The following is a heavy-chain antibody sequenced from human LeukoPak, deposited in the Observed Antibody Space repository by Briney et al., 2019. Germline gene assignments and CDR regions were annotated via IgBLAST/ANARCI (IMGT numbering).Heavy chain of an antibody. CDR3: ARPYHSCSSTSCYYSFDM. D-gene: IGHD2-2*01. V-gene: IGHV3-23*01. CDR1: GFTFSSYA. CDR2: IIGGGDST. J-gene: IGHJ3*02. Sequence: GGSLRLSCAASGFTFSSYAMSWVRQAPGTGLEWVSAIIGGGDSTNYADSVKGRFTISRDNSKNTLYLQMNSLRAEDTAVYYCARPYHSCSSTSCYYSFDMWGQGTMVTVSS.